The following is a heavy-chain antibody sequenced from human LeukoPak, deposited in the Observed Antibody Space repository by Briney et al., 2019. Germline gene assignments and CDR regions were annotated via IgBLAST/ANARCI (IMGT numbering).Heavy chain of an antibody. Sequence: SETLSLTCTVSGVSISSYYWSWIRQPPGKGLEWIGYIYYSGSTNYNPSLKSRVTISVDTSKNQFSLKLSSVTAADTAVYYCARYVVVTAYFDYWGQGTLVTVSS. V-gene: IGHV4-59*01. D-gene: IGHD2-21*02. CDR2: IYYSGST. J-gene: IGHJ4*02. CDR3: ARYVVVTAYFDY. CDR1: GVSISSYY.